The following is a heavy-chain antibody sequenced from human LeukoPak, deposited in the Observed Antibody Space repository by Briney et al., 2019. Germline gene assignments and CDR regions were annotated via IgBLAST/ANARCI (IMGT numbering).Heavy chain of an antibody. CDR1: GFTFSSYS. CDR2: ISSSSSTI. CDR3: ARDPLVATAFGY. D-gene: IGHD5-12*01. Sequence: GGSLRLSCAASGFTFSSYSMNWVRQAPGKGLEWVSCISSSSSTIYYADSVKGRFTISRDNAKNSLYLQMNSLRAEDTAVYYCARDPLVATAFGYWGQGTLVTVSS. J-gene: IGHJ4*02. V-gene: IGHV3-48*01.